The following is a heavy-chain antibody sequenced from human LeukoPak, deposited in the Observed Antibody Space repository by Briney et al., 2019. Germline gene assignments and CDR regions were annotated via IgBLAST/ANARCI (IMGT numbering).Heavy chain of an antibody. D-gene: IGHD6-13*01. CDR1: GFTFSPAW. CDR2: ISFDGTNK. V-gene: IGHV3-30-3*01. CDR3: ARDSGYSSSWQFDY. Sequence: PGGSLRPSCAASGFTFSPAWMTWVRQAPGKGPEWVAVISFDGTNKYYADSVKGRFTISRDNSKNTLYLQMNSLRAEDTAVYYCARDSGYSSSWQFDYWGQGTLVTVSS. J-gene: IGHJ4*02.